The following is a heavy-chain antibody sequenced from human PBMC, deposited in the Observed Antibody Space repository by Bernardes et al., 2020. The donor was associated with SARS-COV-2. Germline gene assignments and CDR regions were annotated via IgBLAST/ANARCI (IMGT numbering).Heavy chain of an antibody. CDR1: GFTFSTYA. D-gene: IGHD3-22*01. CDR3: ARDWASSGYLSVY. Sequence: GGSLRLSCAASGFTFSTYAMHWVRQAPGKGLEYVSAISSNGINTYYADSVKGRFTISRDNSKTTLYLQMGSLRAEDMAMYYCARDWASSGYLSVYWGQGTLVTVSS. J-gene: IGHJ4*02. CDR2: ISSNGINT. V-gene: IGHV3-64*02.